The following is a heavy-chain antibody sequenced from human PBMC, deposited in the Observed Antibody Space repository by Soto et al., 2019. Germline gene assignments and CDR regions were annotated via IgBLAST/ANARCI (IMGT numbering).Heavy chain of an antibody. J-gene: IGHJ5*02. CDR2: FDPDVGET. V-gene: IGHV1-24*01. CDR1: GYTRSEVS. CDR3: ATGHCSSTSCYKGEQDCFDP. Sequence: AVKVCCKVSGYTRSEVSMHWSRRASVKGLWWMGGFDPDVGETIYEQKIQGRVPMTEDTSTDTAYMELSSLRSEDTAVYYCATGHCSSTSCYKGEQDCFDPWGHGTPVTLSS. D-gene: IGHD2-2*02.